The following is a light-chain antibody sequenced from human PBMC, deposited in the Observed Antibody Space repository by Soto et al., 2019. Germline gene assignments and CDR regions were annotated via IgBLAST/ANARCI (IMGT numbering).Light chain of an antibody. V-gene: IGLV1-40*01. CDR1: SSNIGAHYD. CDR3: QSYDNSLSGHVV. Sequence: QSALTQPPSVSGAPGLRVTISCTGSSSNIGAHYDVHWYQQLPGTAPKLLIYGNTNRPSGVPDRFSGSKSGTSASLAITGLQAEDEADYYCQSYDNSLSGHVVFGGGTKLTVL. J-gene: IGLJ2*01. CDR2: GNT.